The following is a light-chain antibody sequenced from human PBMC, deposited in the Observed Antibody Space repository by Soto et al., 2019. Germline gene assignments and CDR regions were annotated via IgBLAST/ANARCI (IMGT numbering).Light chain of an antibody. Sequence: DIQMTQSPATLSASVGDRVTSTCRASQSISSWLAWYQQKPGKGPKLLIYDASSLESGVPSRFSGSGSGTEFTLTISSLQPDDFATYYCQQYNSYSWTFGQGTKVEIK. J-gene: IGKJ1*01. CDR2: DAS. CDR1: QSISSW. V-gene: IGKV1-5*01. CDR3: QQYNSYSWT.